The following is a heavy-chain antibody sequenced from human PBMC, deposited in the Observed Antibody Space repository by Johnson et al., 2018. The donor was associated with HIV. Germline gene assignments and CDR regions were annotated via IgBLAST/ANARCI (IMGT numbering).Heavy chain of an antibody. Sequence: VQLVESGGGLVQPGGSLRLSCAASGFTVSSDYMTWVLQAPGKGLEWVSIIYSGGSTYYTRSVKGRFIISRDNSKNMLFLQINSLRVEDTAVYYCARVRVGAFDIWGQGTMVTVSS. V-gene: IGHV3-66*02. CDR2: IYSGGST. J-gene: IGHJ3*02. D-gene: IGHD1-26*01. CDR1: GFTVSSDY. CDR3: ARVRVGAFDI.